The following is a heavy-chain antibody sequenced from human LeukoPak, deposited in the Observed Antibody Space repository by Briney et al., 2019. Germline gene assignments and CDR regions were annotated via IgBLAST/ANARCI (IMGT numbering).Heavy chain of an antibody. Sequence: GSLRLSCAASGFTFSSYAMSWVRQAPGQGLEWVSEISGSGGGGRTAYADSVKGRFTIARDNSKNTLYLQMNSLRAEDTAVYYCAKDYAGGFDYWGQGTLLTVSS. CDR3: AKDYAGGFDY. V-gene: IGHV3-23*01. J-gene: IGHJ4*02. CDR2: ISGSGGGGRT. D-gene: IGHD3-16*01. CDR1: GFTFSSYA.